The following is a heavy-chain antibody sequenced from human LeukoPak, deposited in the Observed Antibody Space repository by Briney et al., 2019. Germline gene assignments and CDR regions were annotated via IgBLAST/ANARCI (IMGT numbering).Heavy chain of an antibody. Sequence: SETLSLTCAVYGGSFSGYYWSWIRQPSGKGLEWIGEINHSGSTNYNPSLKSRVTISVDTSKKQFSLKLSSVTAADTAVYYCARVLEGSSGQHWYFDLWGRGTLVTVSS. CDR3: ARVLEGSSGQHWYFDL. CDR2: INHSGST. D-gene: IGHD6-19*01. J-gene: IGHJ2*01. CDR1: GGSFSGYY. V-gene: IGHV4-34*01.